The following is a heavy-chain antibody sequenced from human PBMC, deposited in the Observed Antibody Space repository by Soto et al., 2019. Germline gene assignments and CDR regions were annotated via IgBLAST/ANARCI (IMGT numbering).Heavy chain of an antibody. D-gene: IGHD6-19*01. V-gene: IGHV4-61*01. CDR2: IYYSGST. CDR1: GGSVSSGSYY. J-gene: IGHJ4*02. Sequence: QVQLQESGPGLVKPSETLSLTCTVSGGSVSSGSYYWSWIRQPPGKGLEWIGYIYYSGSTNYNPSLKSRVTISVDTSKNQFSLKLSSVTAADTAVYYCARTRSSGWRIDYWGQGTLVTVSS. CDR3: ARTRSSGWRIDY.